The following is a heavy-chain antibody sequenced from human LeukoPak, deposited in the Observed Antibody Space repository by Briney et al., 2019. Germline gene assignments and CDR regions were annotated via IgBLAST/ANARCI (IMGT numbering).Heavy chain of an antibody. V-gene: IGHV5-51*01. D-gene: IGHD5-18*01. Sequence: GESLKISCKGSGYSFTSYWIGWVRQMPGKGLEWMGIIYPGDSDTRYSPSFQGQVTISADKSISTAYLQWSGLKASDTAMYYCAIRGYSYGFDYYMDVWGKGTTVTVSS. CDR3: AIRGYSYGFDYYMDV. CDR2: IYPGDSDT. CDR1: GYSFTSYW. J-gene: IGHJ6*03.